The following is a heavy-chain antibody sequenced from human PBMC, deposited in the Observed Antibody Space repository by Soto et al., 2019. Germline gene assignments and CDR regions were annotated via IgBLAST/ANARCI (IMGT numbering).Heavy chain of an antibody. CDR2: VLHTGSGT. Sequence: EVRLLESGGGLVQPGGSLRLSCAASGFTFSTYTMSWVRQAPGKGLEWVSAVLHTGSGTFYADSVKGRFTISRDNSQNTLYLQMNNLRAEDTAVYYCAKDFTPDGYWDFDYWGQGTLVTVSS. CDR3: AKDFTPDGYWDFDY. V-gene: IGHV3-23*01. CDR1: GFTFSTYT. J-gene: IGHJ4*02. D-gene: IGHD4-17*01.